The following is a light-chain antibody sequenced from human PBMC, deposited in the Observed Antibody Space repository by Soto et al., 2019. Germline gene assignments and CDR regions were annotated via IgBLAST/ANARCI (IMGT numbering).Light chain of an antibody. J-gene: IGKJ4*01. CDR2: AAS. CDR3: QQTESYPST. CDR1: QDIRSF. V-gene: IGKV1-9*01. Sequence: IHLTQSPSSLSASVGHRLTITCRASQDIRSFLAWYQQKTGKAPKLLIFAASTLQSGVPSRFRGSRSGTDVTLTISSLQPEDVAPYYCQQTESYPSTFGGGTKLDIK.